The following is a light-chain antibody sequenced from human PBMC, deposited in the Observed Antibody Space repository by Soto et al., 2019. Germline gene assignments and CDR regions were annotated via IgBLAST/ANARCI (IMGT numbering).Light chain of an antibody. V-gene: IGLV2-14*01. CDR3: SSYTSSSTWV. Sequence: QSALTQPASVSGSPGQSITISCTGTSGDVGSYNYVSWYQQHPGKAPKLMISEVNNRPSGVSNRFSGSKSGNTASLIISGLQAEDEADYYCSSYTSSSTWVFGGGTKVTVL. J-gene: IGLJ3*02. CDR2: EVN. CDR1: SGDVGSYNY.